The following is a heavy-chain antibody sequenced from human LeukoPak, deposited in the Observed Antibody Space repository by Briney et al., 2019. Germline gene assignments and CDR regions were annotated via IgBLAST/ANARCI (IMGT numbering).Heavy chain of an antibody. V-gene: IGHV3-64D*06. CDR2: ITSTGGNT. CDR3: VIVRGYFDSSGTDY. J-gene: IGHJ4*02. CDR1: GFTFSSYT. D-gene: IGHD3-9*01. Sequence: LAGGSLRLYCSASGFTFSSYTVHWVRQAAGKGLEFVSAITSTGGNTYYADSVTGRFTLSRDNSKNTLYLQMSSLRAEDTAVYYCVIVRGYFDSSGTDYWGQGTLVTVSS.